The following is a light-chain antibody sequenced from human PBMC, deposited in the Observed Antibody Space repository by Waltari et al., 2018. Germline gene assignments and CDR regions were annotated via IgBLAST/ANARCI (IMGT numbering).Light chain of an antibody. Sequence: SSELTQDPAVSVALGQTVRITCQGDSIRSDYASWTQQKPGQAPVLVIYGKNNRPSGIPDRFSGSSSGNTASLTITGAQAEDEADYYCNSRDSSGNHLVVFGGGTKLTVL. CDR1: SIRSDY. J-gene: IGLJ2*01. CDR2: GKN. CDR3: NSRDSSGNHLVV. V-gene: IGLV3-19*01.